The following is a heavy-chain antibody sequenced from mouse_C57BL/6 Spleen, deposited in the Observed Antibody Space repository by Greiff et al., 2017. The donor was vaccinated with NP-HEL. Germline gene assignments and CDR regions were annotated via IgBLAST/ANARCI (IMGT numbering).Heavy chain of an antibody. V-gene: IGHV1-18*01. CDR2: INPNNGGT. D-gene: IGHD2-13*01. Sequence: VQLQPSGPELVKPGASVKIPCKASGYTFTDYNMAWVKQSHGKSLEWIGDINPNNGGTIYNQKFKGKATLTVDKSASTAYMELRSLTSEDTAVYYCARSGDPPFDYWGQGTTLTVSS. CDR3: ARSGDPPFDY. CDR1: GYTFTDYN. J-gene: IGHJ2*01.